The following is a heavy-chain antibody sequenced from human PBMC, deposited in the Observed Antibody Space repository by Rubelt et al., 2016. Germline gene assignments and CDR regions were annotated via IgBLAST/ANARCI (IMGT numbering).Heavy chain of an antibody. D-gene: IGHD4-11*01. CDR3: AKVWTATIGRYYGMDV. CDR2: ISGDGSSA. V-gene: IGHV3-23*01. J-gene: IGHJ6*02. Sequence: WGAGGDLVQPGGSLRLSCAASGFTFSSHWMHWVRQAPGKGLEWVSRISGDGSSAYYADSVKGRFTISRDNSKNTLYLQMNSLRAEDTAVYYCAKVWTATIGRYYGMDVWGQGTTVTVSS. CDR1: GFTFSSHW.